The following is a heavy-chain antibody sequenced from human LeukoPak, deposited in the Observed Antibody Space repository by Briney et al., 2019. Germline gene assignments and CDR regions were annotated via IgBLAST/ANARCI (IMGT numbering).Heavy chain of an antibody. J-gene: IGHJ4*02. CDR3: ARDRSVWGSYRHFDY. D-gene: IGHD3-16*02. V-gene: IGHV3-33*01. CDR1: GFTFSSYG. Sequence: PGGSLRLSCAASGFTFSSYGMHWVRQAPGKGLEWVAVIWYDGSNKYYADSVKGRFTIPRDNSKNTLYLQMNSLRAEDTAVYYCARDRSVWGSYRHFDYWGQGTLVTVSS. CDR2: IWYDGSNK.